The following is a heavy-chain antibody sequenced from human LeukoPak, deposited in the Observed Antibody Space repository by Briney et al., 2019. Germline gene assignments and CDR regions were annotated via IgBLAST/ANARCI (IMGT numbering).Heavy chain of an antibody. CDR3: ARAPTYYYGSGSYYNGYYFDY. J-gene: IGHJ4*02. V-gene: IGHV1-69*01. Sequence: AASVKVSCKASGGTFSSYAISWVRQAPGQGLEWMGGIIPIFGTANYAQKFQGRVTITADESTSTAYMELSSLRSEDTAVYYCARAPTYYYGSGSYYNGYYFDYWGQGTLVTVSS. D-gene: IGHD3-10*01. CDR1: GGTFSSYA. CDR2: IIPIFGTA.